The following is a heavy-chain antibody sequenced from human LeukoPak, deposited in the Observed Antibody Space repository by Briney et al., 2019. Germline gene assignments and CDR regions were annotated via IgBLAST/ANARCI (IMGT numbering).Heavy chain of an antibody. J-gene: IGHJ4*02. Sequence: GGSLRLSCAASGFTFSSYWMHWVRQAPGKGLVWVSRINSDGSSTSYADSVKGRFTISRDNAKNTLYLQMNSLRAEDTAVYYCARGDPQLNYDSSGYLGGYFDYWGQGTLVTVSS. V-gene: IGHV3-74*01. CDR3: ARGDPQLNYDSSGYLGGYFDY. CDR2: INSDGSST. D-gene: IGHD3-22*01. CDR1: GFTFSSYW.